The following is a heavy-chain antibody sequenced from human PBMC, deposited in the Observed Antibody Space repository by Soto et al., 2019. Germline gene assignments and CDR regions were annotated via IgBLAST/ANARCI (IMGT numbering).Heavy chain of an antibody. Sequence: GASVKVSCKASGYTFTSYAMHWVRQAPGQRLEWMGWINAGNGNTKYSQKFQGRVTITRDTSASTAYMELSSLRSEDTAVYYCARERWFGEFYYYYYGMDVWGQGTTVTVSS. CDR3: ARERWFGEFYYYYYGMDV. D-gene: IGHD3-10*01. V-gene: IGHV1-3*01. CDR1: GYTFTSYA. CDR2: INAGNGNT. J-gene: IGHJ6*02.